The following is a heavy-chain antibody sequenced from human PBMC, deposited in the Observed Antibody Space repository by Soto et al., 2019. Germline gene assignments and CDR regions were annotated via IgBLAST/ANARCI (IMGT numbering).Heavy chain of an antibody. J-gene: IGHJ4*02. V-gene: IGHV4-39*07. CDR3: ARWAGTYFDY. Sequence: SETLSLTCTVSGGSISSSSYYWGWIRQPPGKGLEWIGSIYYSGSTYYNPSLKSRVTISVDTSKNQFSLKLSSVTAADTAVYYCARWAGTYFDYWGQGTLVTVSS. CDR1: GGSISSSSYY. D-gene: IGHD6-19*01. CDR2: IYYSGST.